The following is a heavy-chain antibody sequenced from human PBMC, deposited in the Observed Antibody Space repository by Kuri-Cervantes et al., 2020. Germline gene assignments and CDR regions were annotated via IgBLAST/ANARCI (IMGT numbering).Heavy chain of an antibody. CDR1: GGTFSSYA. Sequence: SVKVSCKASGGTFSSYAISWVRQAPGQGLEWMGGIIPIFGTANYAQKFQGRVTITADKSTSTAYMELSSLRSEDTAVYYCARGKDSGGHFDYWGQGTLVTVSS. CDR2: IIPIFGTA. D-gene: IGHD1-26*01. CDR3: ARGKDSGGHFDY. V-gene: IGHV1-69*06. J-gene: IGHJ4*02.